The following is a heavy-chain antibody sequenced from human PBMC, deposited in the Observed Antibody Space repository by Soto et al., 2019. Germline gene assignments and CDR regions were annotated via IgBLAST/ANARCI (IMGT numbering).Heavy chain of an antibody. CDR3: ARHGPLKSNWNQLNC. J-gene: IGHJ4*02. CDR1: GGSISSSPYY. CDR2: IYSNGNT. Sequence: QLQLTESGPGLVKPSETLSLTCTVSGGSISSSPYYWAWIRQPPGKGLQWIGNIYSNGNTFYNPSLRSRVTISLDPSKCPFSLGLSSVTASDTAGYYCARHGPLKSNWNQLNCWGQGTLVTVSS. D-gene: IGHD1-1*01. V-gene: IGHV4-39*01.